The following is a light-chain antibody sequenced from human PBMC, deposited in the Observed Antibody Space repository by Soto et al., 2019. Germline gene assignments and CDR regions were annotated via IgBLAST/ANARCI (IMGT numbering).Light chain of an antibody. CDR3: LLSYSGAREV. Sequence: QAVVTREPSLTVSPGGTVTLTCGSSTGPVTSGHYPYWFQQKPGQAPRTLIYDTSNKHSWTPARFSGSLLGGKAALTLSGXXXXXXXXYXCLLSYSGAREVFGEGTKLTVL. CDR1: TGPVTSGHY. V-gene: IGLV7-46*01. CDR2: DTS. J-gene: IGLJ3*02.